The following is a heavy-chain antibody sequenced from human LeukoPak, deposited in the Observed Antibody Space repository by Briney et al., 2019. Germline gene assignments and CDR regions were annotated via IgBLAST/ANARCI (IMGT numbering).Heavy chain of an antibody. Sequence: SETLSLTCTVSGGSISSGDYYWSWIRQPPGKGLEWIGYIYYSGSTYYNPSLKSRVTISVDTSKNQFSLRLSSVTAADTAVYYCARVGKPTNFNSGYAYGYWGQGTLVTVSS. CDR3: ARVGKPTNFNSGYAYGY. CDR1: GGSISSGDYY. V-gene: IGHV4-30-4*01. D-gene: IGHD5-12*01. CDR2: IYYSGST. J-gene: IGHJ4*02.